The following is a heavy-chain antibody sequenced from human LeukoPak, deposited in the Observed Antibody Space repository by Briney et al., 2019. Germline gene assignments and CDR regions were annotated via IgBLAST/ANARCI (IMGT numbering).Heavy chain of an antibody. J-gene: IGHJ4*02. V-gene: IGHV3-30*03. CDR1: GFTFSSYG. D-gene: IGHD4-17*01. CDR2: ISYDGSNK. Sequence: GGSLRLSCAASGFTFSSYGMHWVRQAPGKGLEWVAVISYDGSNKYYADSVKGRFTISRDNSKNTLYLQMNSLRAEDTAVYYCASQNHDYGDLYFDYWGQGTLVTVSS. CDR3: ASQNHDYGDLYFDY.